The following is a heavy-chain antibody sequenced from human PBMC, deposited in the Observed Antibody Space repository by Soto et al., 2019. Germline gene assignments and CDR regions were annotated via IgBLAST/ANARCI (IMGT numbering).Heavy chain of an antibody. CDR1: GFTFSSYG. CDR2: IWYDGSNK. J-gene: IGHJ4*02. D-gene: IGHD3-22*01. V-gene: IGHV3-33*01. Sequence: QVQLVESGGGVVQPGRSLRLSCGASGFTFSSYGVHWVRQAPGKGLEWVAVIWYDGSNKYYADSVKGRFSISRDNSKNTLYPQMNSLRAEDTAVYYCARIAYDSSGSPFDYWGQGTLVTVSS. CDR3: ARIAYDSSGSPFDY.